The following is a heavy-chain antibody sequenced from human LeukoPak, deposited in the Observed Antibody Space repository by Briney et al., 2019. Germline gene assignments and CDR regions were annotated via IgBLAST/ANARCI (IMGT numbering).Heavy chain of an antibody. CDR1: GFTVSSNY. CDR2: IYSGGST. CDR3: ARAYSSGWYDPYYFDY. Sequence: AGGSLRLSCAASGFTVSSNYMSWVRQAPGKGLEGVSVIYSGGSTYYADSVKGRFTISRDNSKNTLYLQMNSLRAEDTAVYYCARAYSSGWYDPYYFDYWGQGTLVTVSS. V-gene: IGHV3-53*01. D-gene: IGHD6-19*01. J-gene: IGHJ4*02.